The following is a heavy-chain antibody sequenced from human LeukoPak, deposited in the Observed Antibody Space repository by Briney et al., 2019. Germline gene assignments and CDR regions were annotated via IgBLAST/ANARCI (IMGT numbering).Heavy chain of an antibody. Sequence: ASVKVSCKASGYTFTSYDINWVRQATGQGLEWMGWMNPNSGNTGYAQKFQGRVTMTRNTSISTAYMELSSLRSEDTAVYYCARQLGVVVAATRSYPYYYMDVWGKGTTVTVSS. V-gene: IGHV1-8*01. CDR1: GYTFTSYD. CDR2: MNPNSGNT. J-gene: IGHJ6*03. D-gene: IGHD2-15*01. CDR3: ARQLGVVVAATRSYPYYYMDV.